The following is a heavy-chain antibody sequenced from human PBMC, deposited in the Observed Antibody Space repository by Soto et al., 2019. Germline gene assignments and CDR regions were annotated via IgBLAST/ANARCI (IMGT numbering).Heavy chain of an antibody. CDR1: GGSISSYY. J-gene: IGHJ4*02. D-gene: IGHD6-19*01. CDR3: ARHLFEFSGWYVAY. Sequence: QMQLQESGPGLVKPSETLSLTCTVSGGSISSYYWSWIRQPPGKGLEWIGYIYYSGTTDYKPSLKSRAPISVATSNNQFSLKLSPVTATDTAVYYCARHLFEFSGWYVAYWGKGTLVTVSS. CDR2: IYYSGTT. V-gene: IGHV4-59*08.